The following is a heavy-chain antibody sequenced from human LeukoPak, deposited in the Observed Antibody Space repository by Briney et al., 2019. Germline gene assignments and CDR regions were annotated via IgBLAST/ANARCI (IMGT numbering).Heavy chain of an antibody. Sequence: PGRSLRLSCAASGFTFSSYAMHWVRQAPGKGLEWVAVISYDGSNKYYADSVKGRFTISRDNSKNTLYLQMNSLRAEDTAVYYCAREAGDIVVVPAAVFDYWGQGTLVTVSS. D-gene: IGHD2-2*01. V-gene: IGHV3-30-3*01. CDR3: AREAGDIVVVPAAVFDY. CDR2: ISYDGSNK. J-gene: IGHJ4*02. CDR1: GFTFSSYA.